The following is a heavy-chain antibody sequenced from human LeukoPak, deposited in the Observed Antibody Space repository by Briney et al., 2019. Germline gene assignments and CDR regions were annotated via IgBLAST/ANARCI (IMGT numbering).Heavy chain of an antibody. D-gene: IGHD2-2*02. CDR1: GFTFSGYA. V-gene: IGHV3-30-3*01. Sequence: GGSLRLSCAASGFTFSGYAMHWVRQAPGKGLEWVAVISYDGSNKYYADSVKGRFTISRDNSKNTLYLQMNSLRAEDTAVYYCARVWCSSTSCYKNYYYYYGMDVWGQGTTVTVPS. J-gene: IGHJ6*02. CDR3: ARVWCSSTSCYKNYYYYYGMDV. CDR2: ISYDGSNK.